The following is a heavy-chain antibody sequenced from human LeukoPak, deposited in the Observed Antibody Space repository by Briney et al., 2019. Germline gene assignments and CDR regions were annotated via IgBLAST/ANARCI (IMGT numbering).Heavy chain of an antibody. V-gene: IGHV4-59*01. D-gene: IGHD3-22*01. Sequence: SETLSLTCTVSGGSISSYYWSWIRQPPGEGLGWIGYIYYSGSTSYNPSLKSRVTISVDTSKNQFSLKLSSVTAVDTAVYYCARVSGDSSGYLRYWYFDLWGRGTLVTVSS. CDR1: GGSISSYY. CDR2: IYYSGST. CDR3: ARVSGDSSGYLRYWYFDL. J-gene: IGHJ2*01.